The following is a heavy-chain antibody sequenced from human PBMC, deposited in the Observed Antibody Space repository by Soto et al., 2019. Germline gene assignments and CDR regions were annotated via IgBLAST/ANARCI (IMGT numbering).Heavy chain of an antibody. J-gene: IGHJ6*02. CDR1: GGSISSGGYY. D-gene: IGHD2-21*02. CDR3: ARVCGGDCHYGMDV. CDR2: IYYSGST. V-gene: IGHV4-31*03. Sequence: QVQLQESGPGLVKPSQTLYLTCTVSGGSISSGGYYWSWIRQHPGKGLEWIGYIYYSGSTYYTPSLKSRVTISVDTSKNQFSLKLSSVTAADTAVYYCARVCGGDCHYGMDVWGQGTTVTVSS.